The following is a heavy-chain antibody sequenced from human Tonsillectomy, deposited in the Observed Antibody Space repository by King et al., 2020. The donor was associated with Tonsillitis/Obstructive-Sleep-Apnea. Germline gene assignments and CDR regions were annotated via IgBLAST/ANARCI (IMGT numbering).Heavy chain of an antibody. CDR1: GFTFDDYA. Sequence: VQLVESGGGLVQPGRSLRLSCAASGFTFDDYAMHWVRQAPGKGLEWVSGIIWNSGSIGYADSVKGRFTISRDNAKNSLYLQMNSLRAEDTALYYCAKXLXXXCSXXSCSXXYWXXXTLVTVXX. CDR3: AKXLXXXCSXXSCSXXY. J-gene: IGHJ4*01. V-gene: IGHV3-9*01. CDR2: IIWNSGSI. D-gene: IGHD2-15*01.